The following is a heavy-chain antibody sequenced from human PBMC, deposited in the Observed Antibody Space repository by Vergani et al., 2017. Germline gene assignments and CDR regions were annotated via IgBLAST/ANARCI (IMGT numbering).Heavy chain of an antibody. J-gene: IGHJ4*02. CDR1: GFTFSSYS. CDR2: ISSSSSYI. CDR3: ARVGAHSFDY. D-gene: IGHD1-26*01. Sequence: EVQLVESGGGLVKPGGSLRLSCAASGFTFSSYSMNWVRQAPGKGLEWVSSISSSSSYIYYADSVKCRFTISRDNAKNSLYLQMNSLRAEDTAVYYCARVGAHSFDYWGQGTLVTVSS. V-gene: IGHV3-21*01.